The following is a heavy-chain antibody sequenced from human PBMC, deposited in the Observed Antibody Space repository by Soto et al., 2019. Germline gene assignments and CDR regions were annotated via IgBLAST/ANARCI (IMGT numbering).Heavy chain of an antibody. J-gene: IGHJ4*02. D-gene: IGHD5-18*01. CDR1: GGSISSYY. V-gene: IGHV4-59*12. CDR3: ARVAYSYGLDY. Sequence: LTCTVCGGSISSYYWSWIRQPPGKGLEWIGYIYHSGSTYYNPSLKSRVTISVDRSKNQFSLKLSSVTAADTAVYYCARVAYSYGLDYWGQGTLVTVSS. CDR2: IYHSGST.